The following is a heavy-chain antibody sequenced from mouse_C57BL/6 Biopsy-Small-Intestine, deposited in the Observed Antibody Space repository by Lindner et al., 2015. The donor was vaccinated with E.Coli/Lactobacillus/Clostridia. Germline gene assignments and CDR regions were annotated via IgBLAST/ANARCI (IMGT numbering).Heavy chain of an antibody. V-gene: IGHV10-1*02. CDR3: VRSNWDV. CDR1: GFTFNTYA. D-gene: IGHD4-1*01. CDR2: IRTKSNNYAT. Sequence: VQLQESGGRLVQPKGSLKLSCAASGFTFNTYAMYWIRQAPGKGLEWVARIRTKSNNYATYYADSVKDRFTISRDDSQSILYLQMNNLKIEDTAMYYCVRSNWDVWGQGTTLTVSS. J-gene: IGHJ2*01.